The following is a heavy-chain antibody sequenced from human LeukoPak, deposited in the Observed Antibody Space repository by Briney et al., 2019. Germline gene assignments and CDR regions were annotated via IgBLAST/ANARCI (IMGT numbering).Heavy chain of an antibody. CDR3: ARDTVVSHGAFDI. J-gene: IGHJ3*02. CDR1: GGSFSGYY. D-gene: IGHD4-23*01. CDR2: INHSGST. V-gene: IGHV4-34*01. Sequence: SETLSLTCAVYGGSFSGYYWRWIRQPPGKGLEWIGEINHSGSTNYNPSLKSRVTISVDTSKNQFSLKLSSVTAADTAVYYCARDTVVSHGAFDIWGQGTMVTVSS.